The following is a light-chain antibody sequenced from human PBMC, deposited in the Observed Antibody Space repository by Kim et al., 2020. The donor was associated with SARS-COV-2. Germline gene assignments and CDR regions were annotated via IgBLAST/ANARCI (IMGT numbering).Light chain of an antibody. CDR3: CSRDSNNNVV. CDR2: GKN. Sequence: VALGQTVRITCQGASLRSYYATWYQQKPGQAPILFIYGKNNRPSGIPDRFSGSSSGNTASLTITGAQAADEADYFCCSRDSNNNVVFGGGTQLTVL. J-gene: IGLJ3*02. V-gene: IGLV3-19*01. CDR1: SLRSYY.